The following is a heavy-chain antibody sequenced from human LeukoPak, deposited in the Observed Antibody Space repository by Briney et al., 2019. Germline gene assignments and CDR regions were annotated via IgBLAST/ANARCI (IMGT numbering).Heavy chain of an antibody. D-gene: IGHD1-7*01. Sequence: GGSLRLSCAASGFTFSSYWMSWVRQAPGKGLEWVANIKQDGSEKYYVDSVKGRFTISRDNSKNTLYLQMNSLRAEDTAVYYCATQLPLFDYWGQGTLVTVSS. V-gene: IGHV3-7*01. J-gene: IGHJ4*02. CDR1: GFTFSSYW. CDR3: ATQLPLFDY. CDR2: IKQDGSEK.